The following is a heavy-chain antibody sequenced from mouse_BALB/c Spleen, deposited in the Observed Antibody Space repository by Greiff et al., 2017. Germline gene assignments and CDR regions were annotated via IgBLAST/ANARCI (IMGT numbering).Heavy chain of an antibody. J-gene: IGHJ3*01. CDR1: GFTFSDYY. Sequence: EVHLVESGGGLVKPGGSLKLSCAASGFTFSDYYMYWVRQTPEKRLEWVATISDGGSYTYYPDSVKGRFTISRDNAKNNLYLQMSSLKSEDTAMYYCAREGGYYVWFAYWGQGTLVTVSA. CDR3: AREGGYYVWFAY. CDR2: ISDGGSYT. D-gene: IGHD2-3*01. V-gene: IGHV5-4*02.